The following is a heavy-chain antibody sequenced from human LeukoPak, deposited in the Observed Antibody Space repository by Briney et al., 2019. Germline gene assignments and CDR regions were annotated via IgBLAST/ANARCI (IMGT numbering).Heavy chain of an antibody. CDR2: INPSGGST. CDR1: GYTFTSYY. D-gene: IGHD3-22*01. Sequence: SVKVSCKASGYTFTSYYMHWVRQAPGQGLEWMGVINPSGGSTSCAQKFQGRVTMTRDTSTSTVYMELSSLRSEDTAVYYCARVNYYDSSGYYPYGMDVWGQGTTVTVSS. CDR3: ARVNYYDSSGYYPYGMDV. J-gene: IGHJ6*02. V-gene: IGHV1-46*01.